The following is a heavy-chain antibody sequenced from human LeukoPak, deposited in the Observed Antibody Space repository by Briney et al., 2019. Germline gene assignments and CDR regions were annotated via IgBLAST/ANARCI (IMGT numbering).Heavy chain of an antibody. V-gene: IGHV3-7*01. CDR2: IKQDGSEK. J-gene: IGHJ4*02. Sequence: GGSLRLSCAASGFTCSSYWMSWVRQAPGKGLEWVANIKQDGSEKYYVDSVKGRFTISRDNAKNSLYLQMNSLRAEDTAVYYCARAEVGDYWGQGTLVTVSS. CDR1: GFTCSSYW. CDR3: ARAEVGDY.